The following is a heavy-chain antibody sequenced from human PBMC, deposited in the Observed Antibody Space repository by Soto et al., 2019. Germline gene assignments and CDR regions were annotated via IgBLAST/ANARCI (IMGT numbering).Heavy chain of an antibody. CDR3: ARQIYDSDTGPNFQYYFDS. J-gene: IGHJ4*02. CDR1: GYSFTNYW. Sequence: GESLKISCKVSGYSFTNYWSSWVRQMNGKGLEWMGRIDPSDSYTNYSPSFRGHVTISATKSITTVFLQWSSLRASDTAMYYCARQIYDSDTGPNFQYYFDSWVQGTPVTVSS. V-gene: IGHV5-10-1*01. CDR2: IDPSDSYT. D-gene: IGHD3-22*01.